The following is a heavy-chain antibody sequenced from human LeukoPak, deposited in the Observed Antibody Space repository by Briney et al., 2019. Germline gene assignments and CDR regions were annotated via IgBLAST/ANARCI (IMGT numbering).Heavy chain of an antibody. D-gene: IGHD2-15*01. J-gene: IGHJ6*02. CDR1: GFTFSSYS. V-gene: IGHV3-21*04. CDR3: AKNLYCGGGSCYPSALGMDV. CDR2: ISSSSSYI. Sequence: GGSLRLSCAASGFTFSSYSMNWVRQAPGKGLEWVSSISSSSSYIYYADSVKGRFTISRDNAKNSLYLQMNSLRAEDTAVYYCAKNLYCGGGSCYPSALGMDVWGQGTTVTVSS.